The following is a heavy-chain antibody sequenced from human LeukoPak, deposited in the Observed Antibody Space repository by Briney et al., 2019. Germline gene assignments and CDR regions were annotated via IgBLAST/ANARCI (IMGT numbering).Heavy chain of an antibody. Sequence: PGGSLRLSCAASEFTFSSYNFHWVRQAPGKGLVWVSRINSDGSSTSYADSVKGRFTISRDNAKNTLYLQMNSLRAEDTAVYYCARATTVTTYLDYWGQGTLVTVSS. V-gene: IGHV3-74*01. D-gene: IGHD4-17*01. CDR1: EFTFSSYN. CDR3: ARATTVTTYLDY. CDR2: INSDGSST. J-gene: IGHJ4*02.